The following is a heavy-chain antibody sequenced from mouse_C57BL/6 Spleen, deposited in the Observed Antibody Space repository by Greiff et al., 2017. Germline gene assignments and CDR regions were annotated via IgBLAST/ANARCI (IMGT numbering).Heavy chain of an antibody. Sequence: EVQGVASGGGSFKPGGSLKLSCAASGFTFSDYGMHWVRQGPEKGLEWVAYISSGSSTIYYADRVKGRFTISRDNAKNTLFLQMTSLRSEDTSRYYWVSRYYGSGYTHFDYWGRGTTLTVS. V-gene: IGHV5-17*01. CDR3: VSRYYGSGYTHFDY. CDR1: GFTFSDYG. D-gene: IGHD1-1*01. CDR2: ISSGSSTI. J-gene: IGHJ2*01.